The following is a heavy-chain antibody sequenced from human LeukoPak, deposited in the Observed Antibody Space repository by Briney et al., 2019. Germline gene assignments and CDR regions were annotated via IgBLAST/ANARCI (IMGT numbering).Heavy chain of an antibody. Sequence: SATLSLTCAVYGGSFSGYYWSWIRQPPGKGLEWIGEINHSGSTNYNPSLKSRVTISVDTSKNQFSLKLSSVTAADTAVYYCARVFGYSYGPYYFDYWGQGTLVTVSS. CDR2: INHSGST. CDR1: GGSFSGYY. CDR3: ARVFGYSYGPYYFDY. V-gene: IGHV4-34*01. J-gene: IGHJ4*02. D-gene: IGHD5-18*01.